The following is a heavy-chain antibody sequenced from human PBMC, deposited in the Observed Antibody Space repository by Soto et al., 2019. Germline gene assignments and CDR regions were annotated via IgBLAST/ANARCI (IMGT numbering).Heavy chain of an antibody. CDR2: IYPADSNT. CDR3: ARGSGSYWTDF. Sequence: SLKISCEASGYNFKNYWIGWVRQMPGKGLEWMGIIYPADSNTRYSPSFEGQVTISADKSITTAYLQWSSLKASDTAMYYCARGSGSYWTDFWGQGALVTVSS. D-gene: IGHD1-26*01. CDR1: GYNFKNYW. J-gene: IGHJ4*02. V-gene: IGHV5-51*01.